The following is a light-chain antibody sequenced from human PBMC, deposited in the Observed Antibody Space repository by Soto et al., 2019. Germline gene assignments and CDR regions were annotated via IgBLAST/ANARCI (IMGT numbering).Light chain of an antibody. CDR3: QQRSNWPLFT. Sequence: EIVLTQSPATLSLSPGERATLSCRASQSVSSYLAWYQQKPGQAPRLLIYDASNRATGIPARFSGSGSGTDFSLTSSSLEPEDSAVYYCQQRSNWPLFTFGPGTKVDIK. CDR2: DAS. J-gene: IGKJ3*01. V-gene: IGKV3-11*01. CDR1: QSVSSY.